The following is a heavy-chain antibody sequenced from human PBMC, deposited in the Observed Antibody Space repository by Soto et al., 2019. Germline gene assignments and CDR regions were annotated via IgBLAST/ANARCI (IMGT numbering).Heavy chain of an antibody. V-gene: IGHV1-18*01. D-gene: IGHD4-4*01. CDR2: ISTYNGYT. Sequence: GASVKVSCKASGYTFTSCGISWVRQAPGQGLEWMGLISTYNGYTNYPQNFQGRVTMTTDTSTGTVYMELRSLTSDDTAVYYCARHLTRGLDFWGQGTTLTV. CDR3: ARHLTRGLDF. J-gene: IGHJ6*02. CDR1: GYTFTSCG.